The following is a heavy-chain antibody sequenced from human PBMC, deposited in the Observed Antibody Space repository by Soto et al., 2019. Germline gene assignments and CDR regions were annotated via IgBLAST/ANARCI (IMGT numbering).Heavy chain of an antibody. J-gene: IGHJ5*02. V-gene: IGHV4-30-4*01. CDR3: ARDAHPGAAAGNINWFDP. D-gene: IGHD6-13*01. CDR1: GGSISRGDYY. Sequence: PSETLSLTCSVSGGSISRGDYYWSRIRQPPGKGLEWIGYIYYSGSTYYNPSLKSRVTISVDTSKNQFSLKLSSVTAADTAVYYCARDAHPGAAAGNINWFDPWGQGTLVTVSS. CDR2: IYYSGST.